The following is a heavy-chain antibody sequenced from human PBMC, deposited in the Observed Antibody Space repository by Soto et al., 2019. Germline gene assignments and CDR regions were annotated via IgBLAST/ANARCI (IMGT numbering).Heavy chain of an antibody. Sequence: SETLSLTCAVYGGSFSCYYWIWIRQPPGKGLEWIGEINHSGSTNYNPSLKSRVTISVDTSKNQFSLKLSSVTAADTAVYYCARARIVVVPAAIPTRYYYYYYGMDVWGQGTTVTVSS. CDR1: GGSFSCYY. CDR3: ARARIVVVPAAIPTRYYYYYYGMDV. D-gene: IGHD2-2*01. J-gene: IGHJ6*02. V-gene: IGHV4-34*01. CDR2: INHSGST.